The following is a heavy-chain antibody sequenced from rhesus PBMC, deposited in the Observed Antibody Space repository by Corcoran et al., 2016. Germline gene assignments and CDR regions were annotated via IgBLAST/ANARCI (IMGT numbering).Heavy chain of an antibody. D-gene: IGHD6-31*01. V-gene: IGHV4-160*01. CDR1: GGSISASYY. CDR3: ARDLYSSGLGY. J-gene: IGHJ4*01. Sequence: QVQLQESGPGLVKPSETLSLTCTVSGGSISASYYWSWIRQPPGKGLEWMGRIYGSGGSTNYNPSLKSRVTISRDTSKNQFSLKLSSVTAADTAVYYCARDLYSSGLGYWGQGVLVTVSS. CDR2: IYGSGGST.